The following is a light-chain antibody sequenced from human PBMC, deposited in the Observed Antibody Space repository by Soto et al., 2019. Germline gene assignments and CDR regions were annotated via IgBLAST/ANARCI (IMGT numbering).Light chain of an antibody. CDR2: DAS. J-gene: IGKJ5*01. CDR3: QQRSNWPIT. V-gene: IGKV3-11*01. CDR1: QSVSSY. Sequence: EIVLTQSPATLSLSPGERATLSCRVSQSVSSYLAWFQQKPGQAPRLLIYDASNRAPGIPARFSGSGSGTDFTLTIRSLEPADFAVYYCQQRSNWPITFGQGTRLEIK.